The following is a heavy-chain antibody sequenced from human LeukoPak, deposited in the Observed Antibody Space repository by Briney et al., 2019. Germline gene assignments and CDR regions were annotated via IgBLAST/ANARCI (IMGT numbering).Heavy chain of an antibody. CDR1: GVTLSSYA. V-gene: IGHV1-69*10. CDR3: ASLSVGYSYGMDL. D-gene: IGHD6-13*01. J-gene: IGHJ6*01. CDR2: IIAIIGIA. Sequence: SVKVSCKASGVTLSSYAISWVRQAPGQRLEWMGGIIAIIGIANYAQKIQGRVTIPADKYTSTAYMELSSLRSEDTAVYYCASLSVGYSYGMDLWAQGTRVRVSS.